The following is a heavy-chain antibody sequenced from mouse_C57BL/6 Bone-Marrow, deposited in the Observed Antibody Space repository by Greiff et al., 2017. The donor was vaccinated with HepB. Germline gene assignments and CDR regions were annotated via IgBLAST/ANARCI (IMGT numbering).Heavy chain of an antibody. V-gene: IGHV2-5*01. J-gene: IGHJ3*01. CDR2: IWRGGST. Sequence: QVQLKESGPGLVQPSQSLSITCTVSGFSLTSYGVHWVRQSPGKGLEWLGVIWRGGSTDYNAAFMSRLSITKDNSKSQVFFKMNSLQADDTAIYYCAKIGYDYEGASWFAYWGQGTLVTVSA. CDR3: AKIGYDYEGASWFAY. D-gene: IGHD2-4*01. CDR1: GFSLTSYG.